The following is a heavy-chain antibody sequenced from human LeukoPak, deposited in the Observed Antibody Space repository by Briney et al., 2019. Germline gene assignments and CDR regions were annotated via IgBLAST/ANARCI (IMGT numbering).Heavy chain of an antibody. V-gene: IGHV4-30-2*01. CDR3: ARGFHYFGSGYNWFDP. CDR1: GGSISSGGYS. D-gene: IGHD3-10*01. J-gene: IGHJ5*02. CDR2: IYHNGNT. Sequence: SETLSLTCAVSGGSISSGGYSWSWIRQPPGKGLEWIGNIYHNGNTYSNPTLGSRVTMSVDTSKNQFSLGVNSVTAADTALYYCARGFHYFGSGYNWFDPWGQGILVIVSS.